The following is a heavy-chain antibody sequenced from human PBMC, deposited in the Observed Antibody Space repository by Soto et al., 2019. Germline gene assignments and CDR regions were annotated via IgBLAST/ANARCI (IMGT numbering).Heavy chain of an antibody. J-gene: IGHJ4*02. CDR3: ARVGSSGWHPLDF. D-gene: IGHD6-19*01. Sequence: EVQLVESGGDLVQPGGSLRLSCAASGFIFSNYWMHWVRQTPGKRLVWASRINNDGTTTTSADSEKGRFIISRDNAKNTTYLQMNSLRVDDTGVYYCARVGSSGWHPLDFWGQGTLVTVSS. V-gene: IGHV3-74*01. CDR1: GFIFSNYW. CDR2: INNDGTTT.